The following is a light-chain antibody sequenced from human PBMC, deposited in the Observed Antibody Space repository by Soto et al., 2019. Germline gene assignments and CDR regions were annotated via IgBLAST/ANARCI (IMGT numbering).Light chain of an antibody. J-gene: IGKJ3*01. CDR2: GAS. Sequence: EIVLTQSPGTLSLSPGERATLSCWASQSVSSSYLAWYQQKPGQAPRLLIYGASSRATGIPDRFSGSGSGTDFTLTISRLEPEDFALYYCQQYGSSPFTLGPGTKVDIK. V-gene: IGKV3-20*01. CDR1: QSVSSSY. CDR3: QQYGSSPFT.